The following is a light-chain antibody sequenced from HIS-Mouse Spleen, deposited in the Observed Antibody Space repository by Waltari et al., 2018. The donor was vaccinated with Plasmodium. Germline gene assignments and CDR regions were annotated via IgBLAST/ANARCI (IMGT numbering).Light chain of an antibody. J-gene: IGLJ1*01. V-gene: IGLV2-11*01. Sequence: QSALTQPRSVSGSPGQSVTISCTGTSSDVGGYHYVPWYQQHPGKDPKLVIYDVSKRPSGVPDRFSGSKSGNTSSLTISGLQAEDEADYYCCSYAGSYTFVFGTGTKVTVL. CDR3: CSYAGSYTFV. CDR2: DVS. CDR1: SSDVGGYHY.